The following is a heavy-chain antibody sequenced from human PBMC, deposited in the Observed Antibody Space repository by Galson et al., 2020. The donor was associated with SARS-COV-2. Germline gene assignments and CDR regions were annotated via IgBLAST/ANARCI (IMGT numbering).Heavy chain of an antibody. D-gene: IGHD3-10*01. Sequence: ASVKVSCKASGYTFTANYIHWVRQAPGEGLEWMAWIAPNNAGANHALKFLGRVTMTADTSISTAYMELSSLTSDDTAVYYCARDRNYYGSGSYLFDNWGQGTLVTVSS. CDR1: GYTFTANY. CDR2: IAPNNAGA. V-gene: IGHV1-2*02. J-gene: IGHJ4*02. CDR3: ARDRNYYGSGSYLFDN.